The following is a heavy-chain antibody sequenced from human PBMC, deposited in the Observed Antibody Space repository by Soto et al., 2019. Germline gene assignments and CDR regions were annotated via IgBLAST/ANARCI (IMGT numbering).Heavy chain of an antibody. CDR2: IWNDGGNK. CDR3: ARAYDFWSGIDY. CDR1: GFTFSSYA. D-gene: IGHD3-3*01. V-gene: IGHV3-33*01. Sequence: QVQLVESGGGVVQPGRSLRRSCAASGFTFSSYAMHWVRQAPGKGLDWVAVIWNDGGNKYYADSVQGRFTISRDNSKNTLYLQMNSLRAEDTALYYCARAYDFWSGIDYWGQGILVNVSS. J-gene: IGHJ4*02.